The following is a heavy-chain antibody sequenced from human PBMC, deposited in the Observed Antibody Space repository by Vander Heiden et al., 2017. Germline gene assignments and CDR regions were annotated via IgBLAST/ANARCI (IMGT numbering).Heavy chain of an antibody. CDR1: GDFISNNYYY. J-gene: IGHJ4*02. D-gene: IGHD5-12*01. CDR2: IYYSGTA. Sequence: QLQLQESGPGLVKPSETLSLTCEVSGDFISNNYYYWGWIRQPPGKGLELIGNIYYSGTAFYNPSLKSRVTISVDTYTNQFSLRLRSVTAADTAVYYCARARDGYLADYFDYWGQGSLVTVSS. CDR3: ARARDGYLADYFDY. V-gene: IGHV4-39*01.